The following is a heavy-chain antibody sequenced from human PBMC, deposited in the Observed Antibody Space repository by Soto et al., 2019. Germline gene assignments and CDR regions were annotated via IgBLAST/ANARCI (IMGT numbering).Heavy chain of an antibody. CDR3: VKDGIEMALIRGLFDH. D-gene: IGHD1-26*01. CDR2: ISHNGRNE. V-gene: IGHV3-30*18. Sequence: QVHLVESGGGVVQPGRSLRLSCVASGFSFSSYGMHWVRQAPGKGLEWVAIISHNGRNEYYADSVKGRFTLSRDSSKNTVYLQMNSLSPEDTAVYHCVKDGIEMALIRGLFDHWGQGTLVTVSS. CDR1: GFSFSSYG. J-gene: IGHJ5*02.